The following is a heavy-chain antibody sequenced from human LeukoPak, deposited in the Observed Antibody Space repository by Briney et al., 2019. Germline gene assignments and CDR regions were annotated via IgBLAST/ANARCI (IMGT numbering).Heavy chain of an antibody. J-gene: IGHJ6*03. V-gene: IGHV4-59*01. CDR1: GGSISSYY. Sequence: SETLSLTCTVSGGSISSYYWSWIRQPPGKGLEWIGYIYYSGSTNYNPSLKSRVTISVDTSKNQFSLKLSSVTAADTAVYYCARDLSSSSSDNYYYMDVWGKGTTVTVSS. CDR2: IYYSGST. CDR3: ARDLSSSSSDNYYYMDV. D-gene: IGHD6-6*01.